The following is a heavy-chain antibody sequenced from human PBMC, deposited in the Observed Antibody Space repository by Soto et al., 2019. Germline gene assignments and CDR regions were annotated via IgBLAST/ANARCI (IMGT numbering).Heavy chain of an antibody. D-gene: IGHD3-10*01. CDR1: GGSMNGFY. CDR2: FYYSGNT. V-gene: IGHV4-59*08. J-gene: IGHJ4*02. CDR3: ARRTWARGVDS. Sequence: SETLSLTCAVSGGSMNGFYWNWIRRPPGKGLEWIGFFYYSGNTNLNPSLQSRATISADRSSNQFSLRLTSVTAADTAVYYCARRTWARGVDSWGQGVLVTVSS.